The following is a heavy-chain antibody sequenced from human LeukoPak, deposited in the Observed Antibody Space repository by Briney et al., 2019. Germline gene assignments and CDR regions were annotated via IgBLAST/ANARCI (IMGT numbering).Heavy chain of an antibody. D-gene: IGHD3-9*01. Sequence: ASVRVSRKASGYTFSDYYMHWVRQAPGRGLEWMGCVNLDSGVTDYAQKFQGRITMTRDTSISTAYMDLSSLKSDDTGIYFCAREPIRVFDYFDLWGRGTLVTVSS. J-gene: IGHJ2*01. V-gene: IGHV1-2*02. CDR3: AREPIRVFDYFDL. CDR2: VNLDSGVT. CDR1: GYTFSDYY.